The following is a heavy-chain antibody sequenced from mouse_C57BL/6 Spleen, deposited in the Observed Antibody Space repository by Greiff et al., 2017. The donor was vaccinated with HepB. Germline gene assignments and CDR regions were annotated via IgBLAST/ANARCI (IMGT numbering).Heavy chain of an antibody. Sequence: VQLQQPGAELVKPGASVKMSCKASGYTFTSYWITWVKQRPGQGLEWIGDIYPGSGSTNYNEKFKSKATLTVDTSSSTAYMQLSSLTSEDSAVYYCAREAYYSNWAMDYWGQGTSVTVSS. CDR1: GYTFTSYW. CDR3: AREAYYSNWAMDY. V-gene: IGHV1-55*01. J-gene: IGHJ4*01. D-gene: IGHD2-5*01. CDR2: IYPGSGST.